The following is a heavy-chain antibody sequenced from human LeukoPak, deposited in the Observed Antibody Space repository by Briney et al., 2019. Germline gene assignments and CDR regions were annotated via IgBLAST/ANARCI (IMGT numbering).Heavy chain of an antibody. CDR2: LYSGGST. V-gene: IGHV3-66*01. D-gene: IGHD6-19*01. Sequence: PGGSLRLSCAASGFTVSSNYMSWVRQAPGKGLEWVSVLYSGGSTYYADSVKGRFTISRDNSKNTLYLQMNSLRAEDTAVYYCARGGALAVAATFDYWGQGTLVTVSS. J-gene: IGHJ4*02. CDR1: GFTVSSNY. CDR3: ARGGALAVAATFDY.